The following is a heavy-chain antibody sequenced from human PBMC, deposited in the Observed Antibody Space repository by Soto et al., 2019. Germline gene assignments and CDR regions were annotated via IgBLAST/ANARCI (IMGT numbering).Heavy chain of an antibody. J-gene: IGHJ5*02. D-gene: IGHD2-2*01. CDR2: IYYSGST. Sequence: TLSLTCTVSGGSISSYYWSWIRQPPGKGLEWIGYIYYSGSTNYNPSLKSRVTISVDTSKNQFSLKLSSVTAADTAVYYCARDRCSSTSCHGPVAAATWIDPRCLGTLLPVSA. V-gene: IGHV4-59*01. CDR1: GGSISSYY. CDR3: ARDRCSSTSCHGPVAAATWIDP.